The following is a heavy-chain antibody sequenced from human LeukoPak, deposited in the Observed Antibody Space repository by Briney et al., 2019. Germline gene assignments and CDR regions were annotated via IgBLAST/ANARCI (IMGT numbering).Heavy chain of an antibody. CDR3: ARGDFDWLLQYYFDY. CDR2: INSSGSTI. Sequence: PGGSLRLSCAASGFTFSSYEMNWVRQAPGKGLEWVSYINSSGSTIYYADSVKGRFTISRDNAKNSLYLQMSSLRAEDTAVYYCARGDFDWLLQYYFDYWGQGTLVTVSS. D-gene: IGHD3-9*01. J-gene: IGHJ4*02. V-gene: IGHV3-48*03. CDR1: GFTFSSYE.